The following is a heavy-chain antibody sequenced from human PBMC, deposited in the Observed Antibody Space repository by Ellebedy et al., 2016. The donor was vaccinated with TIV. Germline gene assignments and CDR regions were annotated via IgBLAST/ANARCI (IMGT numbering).Heavy chain of an antibody. Sequence: MPSETLSLTCDVSGGSITRRNWWTWVRQPPRKGLEWIGEVHHSGSTNYNPSLKSRVTISVDKSKNQFSLKLSSVSAADTAVYYCAVLGSGYFEDDSFDVWGHGTTVTVSS. CDR2: VHHSGST. V-gene: IGHV4-4*02. CDR3: AVLGSGYFEDDSFDV. J-gene: IGHJ3*01. CDR1: GGSITRRNW. D-gene: IGHD3-22*01.